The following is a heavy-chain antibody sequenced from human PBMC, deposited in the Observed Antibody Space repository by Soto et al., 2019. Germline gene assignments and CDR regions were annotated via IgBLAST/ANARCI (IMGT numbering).Heavy chain of an antibody. CDR3: TTGPLRFLEWFPSPYYYGMDV. Sequence: EVQLVESGGGLVKPGGSLRLSCAASGFTFSNAWMSWVRQAPGKGLEWVGRIKSKTDGGTTDYAAPVKGRFTISRDDSKNTLYLQMNSLKTEVTAVYYCTTGPLRFLEWFPSPYYYGMDVWGQGTTVTVSS. CDR1: GFTFSNAW. J-gene: IGHJ6*02. D-gene: IGHD3-3*01. CDR2: IKSKTDGGTT. V-gene: IGHV3-15*01.